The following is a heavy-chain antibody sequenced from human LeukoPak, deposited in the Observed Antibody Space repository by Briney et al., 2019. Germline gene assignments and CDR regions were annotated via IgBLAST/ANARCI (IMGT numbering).Heavy chain of an antibody. CDR1: GFTFGNYS. CDR3: ATGTEMDRGVIINGHLDY. Sequence: GRSLRLSCTPSGFTFGNYSLTWVRHAPGEGLEWVVNINQYGNEKYYGDSVKGHITISRDNSKKSLYLEMNSVRAEDTAVYYCATGTEMDRGVIINGHLDYWGQGTLVTASS. D-gene: IGHD3-10*01. V-gene: IGHV3-7*01. CDR2: INQYGNEK. J-gene: IGHJ4*02.